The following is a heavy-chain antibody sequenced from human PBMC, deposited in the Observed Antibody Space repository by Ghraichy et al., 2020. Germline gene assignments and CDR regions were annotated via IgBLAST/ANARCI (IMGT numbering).Heavy chain of an antibody. Sequence: SETLSLTCTVSGYSISSGYYWGWIRQPPGKGLEWIGSIYHSGSTYYNPSLKSRVTISVDTSKNQFSLKLSSVTAADTAVYYCARESKAAAGTAFDIWGQGTMVTVSS. CDR3: ARESKAAAGTAFDI. V-gene: IGHV4-38-2*02. CDR1: GYSISSGYY. J-gene: IGHJ3*02. D-gene: IGHD6-13*01. CDR2: IYHSGST.